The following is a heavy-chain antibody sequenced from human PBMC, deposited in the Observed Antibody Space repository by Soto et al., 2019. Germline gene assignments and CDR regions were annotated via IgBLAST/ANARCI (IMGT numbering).Heavy chain of an antibody. Sequence: QVQLVESGGGVVQPGRSLRLSCAASGFTFSSYAMHWVRQAPGKGLEWVAVISYDGSNKYYADSVKGRFTISRDNSKNTLYLQMNSLRAEDTAVYYCARASGDSSGWYNHWGQGTLVTVSS. CDR3: ARASGDSSGWYNH. CDR1: GFTFSSYA. J-gene: IGHJ5*02. CDR2: ISYDGSNK. D-gene: IGHD6-19*01. V-gene: IGHV3-30-3*01.